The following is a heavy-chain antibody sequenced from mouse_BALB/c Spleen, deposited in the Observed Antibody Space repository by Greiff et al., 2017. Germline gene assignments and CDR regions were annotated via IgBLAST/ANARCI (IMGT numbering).Heavy chain of an antibody. D-gene: IGHD2-4*01. CDR1: GYTFTSYW. J-gene: IGHJ3*01. Sequence: VKLVESGAELVKPGASVKLSCKASGYTFTSYWMHWVKQRPGQGLEWIGEINPSNGRTNYNEKFKSKATLTVDKSSSTAYMQLSSLTSEDSAVYYCARGGDYDPWFAYWGQGTLVTVSA. V-gene: IGHV1S81*02. CDR3: ARGGDYDPWFAY. CDR2: INPSNGRT.